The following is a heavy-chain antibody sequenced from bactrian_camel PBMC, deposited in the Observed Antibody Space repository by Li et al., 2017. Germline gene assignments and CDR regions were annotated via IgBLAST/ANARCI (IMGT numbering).Heavy chain of an antibody. CDR2: ICSIA. Sequence: HVQLVESGGESVQAGGSLRLSCDTSGYTFSRGCAAWFRQAPGKERERVASICSIAVYADSVKGRFTISQDNAKNTVYLQMNSLKPEDTAIYYCAADRPPAYGGDSWPSFNEHEYPFWGQGTQVTVS. D-gene: IGHD7*01. CDR1: GYTFSRGC. J-gene: IGHJ4*01. CDR3: AADRPPAYGGDSWPSFNEHEYPF. V-gene: IGHV3-3*01.